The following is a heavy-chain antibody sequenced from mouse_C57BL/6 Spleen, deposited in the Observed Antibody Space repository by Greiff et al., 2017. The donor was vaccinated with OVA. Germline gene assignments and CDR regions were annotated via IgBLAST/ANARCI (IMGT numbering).Heavy chain of an antibody. CDR2: INYDGSST. Sequence: EVMLVESEGGLVQPGSSMKLSCTASGFTFSDYYMAWVRQVPEKGLEWVANINYDGSSTYYLDSLKSRFIISRDNAKNILYLQMSSLKSEDTATYYCARDSSGYGYWGQGTLVTVSA. CDR1: GFTFSDYY. J-gene: IGHJ3*02. D-gene: IGHD3-2*02. CDR3: ARDSSGYGY. V-gene: IGHV5-16*01.